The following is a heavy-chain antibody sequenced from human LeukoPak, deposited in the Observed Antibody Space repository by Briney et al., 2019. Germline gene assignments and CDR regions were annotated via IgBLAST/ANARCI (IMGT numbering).Heavy chain of an antibody. D-gene: IGHD3-10*01. CDR2: IYTSGST. J-gene: IGHJ3*02. CDR3: ARDSGNDAFDI. V-gene: IGHV4-4*07. CDR1: GGSISFYY. Sequence: KPSETLSLTCTVSGGSISFYYWNWIRQPAGKGLEWIGRIYTSGSTNYNPSLKSRVTMSVDTSKNHISLMLNSVTAADTAVYYCARDSGNDAFDIWGQGTMVTVSS.